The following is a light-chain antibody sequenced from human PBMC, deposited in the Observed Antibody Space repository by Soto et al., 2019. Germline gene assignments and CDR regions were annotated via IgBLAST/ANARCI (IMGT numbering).Light chain of an antibody. CDR3: QQYGSSPPT. Sequence: EIVLTQSPDTLSLSPGENATVSCRASQTLINNYLAWYQHKPGQAPRLLIFGASSRAGGVPRRFSGGGSGTDFTLTISRLEPEDFAVYYCQQYGSSPPTFGQGTKVDIK. V-gene: IGKV3-20*01. CDR2: GAS. J-gene: IGKJ1*01. CDR1: QTLINNY.